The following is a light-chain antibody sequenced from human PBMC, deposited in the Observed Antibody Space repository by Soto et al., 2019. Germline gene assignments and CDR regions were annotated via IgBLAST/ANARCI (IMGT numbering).Light chain of an antibody. CDR2: AAS. V-gene: IGKV1-8*01. Sequence: AIRMTQSPSSFSASTGDRVTITCRASQGMSSYLAWYQQKPGKAPKLLIYAASTLQSGVPSRFSGSGSGTDFTLTISCLQSEDFATYYCQQYYSYLPYTFGQGTKLEIK. CDR1: QGMSSY. J-gene: IGKJ2*01. CDR3: QQYYSYLPYT.